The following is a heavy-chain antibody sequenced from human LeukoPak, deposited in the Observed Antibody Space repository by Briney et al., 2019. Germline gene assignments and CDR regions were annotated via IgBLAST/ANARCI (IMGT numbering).Heavy chain of an antibody. D-gene: IGHD6-19*01. Sequence: ASVKVSCKASGYTFTGYYMHWVRQAPGQGLEWMGWINPNSGGTNYAQKFQSRVTMTRDTSISTAYMELSRLRSDDTAVYYCARDVAVAGIMKLWGQGTLVTVSS. CDR1: GYTFTGYY. V-gene: IGHV1-2*02. CDR2: INPNSGGT. CDR3: ARDVAVAGIMKL. J-gene: IGHJ4*02.